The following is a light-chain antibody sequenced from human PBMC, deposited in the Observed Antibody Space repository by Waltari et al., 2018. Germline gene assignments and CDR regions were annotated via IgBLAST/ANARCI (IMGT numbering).Light chain of an antibody. CDR2: LGF. J-gene: IGKJ1*01. CDR1: GSLLHSNGNTY. CDR3: MQAIRTPRT. V-gene: IGKV2-28*01. Sequence: DVVMTQSPLSLPVTPGEPASISCRSSGSLLHSNGNTYLAWYLQKPGQSPQLLIYLGFTRASGVPDRFSGSGSGTDFTLKISRVEAEDVGIYYCMQAIRTPRTFAQGTKVEIK.